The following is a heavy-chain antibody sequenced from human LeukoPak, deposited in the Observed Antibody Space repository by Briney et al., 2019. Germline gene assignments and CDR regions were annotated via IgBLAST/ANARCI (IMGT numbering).Heavy chain of an antibody. V-gene: IGHV3-21*04. CDR2: ISSSSSYI. J-gene: IGHJ4*02. CDR1: GFTFSSYS. Sequence: GGSLRLSCAASGFTFSSYSMNWVRQAPGKGLEGVSAISSSSSYIYYADSVKGRFTISRDNAKNSLYLQMNSLRAEDTALYHCARGMGATDLTLYFDYWGQGTLVTVSS. CDR3: ARGMGATDLTLYFDY. D-gene: IGHD1-26*01.